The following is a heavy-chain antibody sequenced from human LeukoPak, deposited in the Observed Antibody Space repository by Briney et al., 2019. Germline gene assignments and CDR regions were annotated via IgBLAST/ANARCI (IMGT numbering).Heavy chain of an antibody. D-gene: IGHD5-12*01. CDR2: IYPRDSDT. CDR1: GYSFTNYW. J-gene: IGHJ4*02. CDR3: ARDGYNSDYFDY. V-gene: IGHV5-51*01. Sequence: GESLKISCKGSGYSFTNYWIGWVRQLPGKGLEWMGIIYPRDSDTRYSPSFQGQVTISADKSIATAYLQWSSLKASDTALYYCARDGYNSDYFDYWGQGTLVTVSS.